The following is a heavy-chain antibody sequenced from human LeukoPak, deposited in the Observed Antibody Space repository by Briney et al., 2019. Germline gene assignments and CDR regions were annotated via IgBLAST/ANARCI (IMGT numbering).Heavy chain of an antibody. CDR1: GFTFDDYA. CDR2: ISWNSGSI. D-gene: IGHD2-8*01. CDR3: VDLNAPL. Sequence: GGSLRLSCAASGFTFDDYAMHWVRQAPGKGLEWVSGISWNSGSIGYADSVKGRFTIFRDNAKNSLYLQMNSLRVEDTALYYCVDLNAPLWGQGTLVTVSS. V-gene: IGHV3-9*01. J-gene: IGHJ4*02.